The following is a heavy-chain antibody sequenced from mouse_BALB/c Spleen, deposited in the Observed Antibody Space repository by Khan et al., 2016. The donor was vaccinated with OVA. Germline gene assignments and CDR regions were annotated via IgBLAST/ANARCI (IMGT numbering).Heavy chain of an antibody. CDR1: GYSITSEYA. CDR3: ARKDYYDYDAFLY. Sequence: EVKLLESGPGLVQPSQSLSLTCTVTGYSITSEYAWNWIRPFPGNKLEWMGYINYSGNTIFNPSLKSRTSITRDTSKNQFFLQLNSVTTEDTATYYCARKDYYDYDAFLYWGQGTLVTVSA. CDR2: INYSGNT. D-gene: IGHD2-4*01. J-gene: IGHJ3*01. V-gene: IGHV3-2*02.